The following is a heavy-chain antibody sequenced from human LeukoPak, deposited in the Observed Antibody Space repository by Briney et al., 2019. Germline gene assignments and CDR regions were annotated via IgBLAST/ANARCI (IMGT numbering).Heavy chain of an antibody. D-gene: IGHD2-2*02. CDR1: GGSFSGYY. J-gene: IGHJ5*02. Sequence: SETLSLTCAVYGGSFSGYYWSWIRQPPGKGLEWIGEINHSGSTNYNPSLKSRVTMSVDTSKNQFSLKLSSVTAADTAVYYCARGYSGRYCSSTSCYSRRIDPWGQGTLVTVSS. CDR3: ARGYSGRYCSSTSCYSRRIDP. CDR2: INHSGST. V-gene: IGHV4-34*01.